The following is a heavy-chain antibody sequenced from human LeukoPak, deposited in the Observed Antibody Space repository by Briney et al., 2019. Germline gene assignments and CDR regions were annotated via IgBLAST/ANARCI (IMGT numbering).Heavy chain of an antibody. Sequence: ASVTVSCTASGYTFTSYGISWVRQAPGQGLEWMGWISAYNGNTNYAQKFQGRVTITADESTSTAYMELSSLRSEDTAVYYCARSKTYYDFNSGFDPWGQGTLVTVSS. CDR3: ARSKTYYDFNSGFDP. CDR2: ISAYNGNT. J-gene: IGHJ5*02. D-gene: IGHD3-3*01. CDR1: GYTFTSYG. V-gene: IGHV1-18*01.